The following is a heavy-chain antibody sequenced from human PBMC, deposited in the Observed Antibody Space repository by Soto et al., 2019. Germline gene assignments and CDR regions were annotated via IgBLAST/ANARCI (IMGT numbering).Heavy chain of an antibody. Sequence: SETLSLTCTVSGGSISSYYWSWIRQPAGKGLEWIGRIYTSGSTNYNRSLKSRVTMSVETSKNQFSLKLSSVTAADTAVYYCARGPITIFGGPGNWFYXWGQGTLLTVSX. CDR3: ARGPITIFGGPGNWFYX. CDR2: IYTSGST. V-gene: IGHV4-4*07. CDR1: GGSISSYY. J-gene: IGHJ5*02. D-gene: IGHD3-3*01.